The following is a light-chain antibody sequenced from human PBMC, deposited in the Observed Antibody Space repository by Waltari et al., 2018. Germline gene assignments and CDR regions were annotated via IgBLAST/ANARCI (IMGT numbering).Light chain of an antibody. V-gene: IGLV3-21*01. CDR2: YDS. CDR3: QVWDANTDPGV. CDR1: NIESKS. Sequence: SVSAAPGETARITCGGNNIESKSVHWYRQRPGQAPVLVISYDSDRPSGIPERFSGSNSGNTATLTISRVEAGDEADYYCQVWDANTDPGVFGTGTEVTVL. J-gene: IGLJ1*01.